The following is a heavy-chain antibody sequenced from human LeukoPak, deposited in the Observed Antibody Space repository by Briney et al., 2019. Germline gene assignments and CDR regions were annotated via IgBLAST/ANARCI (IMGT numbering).Heavy chain of an antibody. V-gene: IGHV4-39*07. CDR1: GGSISSGSYY. CDR3: ARATGEDAFDI. J-gene: IGHJ3*02. Sequence: SETLSLTCTVSGGSISSGSYYWAWIRQPPGKGLEWIGSISYSGSTYYNPSLKGRDTISVDTSKNQFSLKLSSVTAADTAVYYCARATGEDAFDIRGQGTMVTVSS. D-gene: IGHD7-27*01. CDR2: ISYSGST.